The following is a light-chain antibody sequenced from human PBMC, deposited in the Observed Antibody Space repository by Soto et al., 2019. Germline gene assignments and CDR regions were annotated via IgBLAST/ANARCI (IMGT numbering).Light chain of an antibody. Sequence: EIVFTQSPGPLSLSPGERATLSCIASQRITSNYLAWYQHKPGQAPRLLIYGASNRATGIPDRFSGSGSGTDFTLTISRLEPEDFAIYYCQQYGTSPFTFGPGTKVDIK. J-gene: IGKJ3*01. CDR1: QRITSNY. CDR3: QQYGTSPFT. CDR2: GAS. V-gene: IGKV3-20*01.